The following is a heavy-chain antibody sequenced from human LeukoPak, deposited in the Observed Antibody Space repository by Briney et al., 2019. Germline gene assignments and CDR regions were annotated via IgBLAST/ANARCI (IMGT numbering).Heavy chain of an antibody. CDR1: GGFISRSNW. Sequence: SETLSLTCAVSGGFISRSNWWSWVRQPPGKGLEWIGEIYHSGSTNYNPSLKSRVTISVDKSKNQFSLKLSSVTAADTAVYYCAREDYDDSGAWYFDLWGRGTLVTVSS. V-gene: IGHV4-4*02. D-gene: IGHD3-3*01. CDR2: IYHSGST. CDR3: AREDYDDSGAWYFDL. J-gene: IGHJ2*01.